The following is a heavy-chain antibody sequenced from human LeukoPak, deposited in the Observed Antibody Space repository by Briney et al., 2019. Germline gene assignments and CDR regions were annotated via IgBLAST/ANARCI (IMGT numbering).Heavy chain of an antibody. J-gene: IGHJ4*02. CDR1: GFTFSNYG. CDR2: IWSDGRNK. CDR3: ARDGVIQQLVPLYYFDH. Sequence: HPGRSLRLSCAASGFTFSNYGMHWVRQAPGKWLEWVAVIWSDGRNKYYTDSVKGRFTISRDNSKNTLYLQMDSLRADDTAVYYCARDGVIQQLVPLYYFDHWGQGTLVTVSS. V-gene: IGHV3-33*01. D-gene: IGHD6-13*01.